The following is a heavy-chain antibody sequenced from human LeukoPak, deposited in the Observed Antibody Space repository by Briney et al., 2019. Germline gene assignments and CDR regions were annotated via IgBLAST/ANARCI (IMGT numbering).Heavy chain of an antibody. CDR3: ARDRVATIYSAYYFDY. D-gene: IGHD5-12*01. J-gene: IGHJ4*02. V-gene: IGHV3-7*01. Sequence: GGSLRLSCAASGFTFSSYWMSWVRQAPGKGLEWVANIKQDGSEKYYVDSVKGRFTISRDNAKNSLYLQMNSLRAEDTAVYYCARDRVATIYSAYYFDYWGQGTLVTVSS. CDR2: IKQDGSEK. CDR1: GFTFSSYW.